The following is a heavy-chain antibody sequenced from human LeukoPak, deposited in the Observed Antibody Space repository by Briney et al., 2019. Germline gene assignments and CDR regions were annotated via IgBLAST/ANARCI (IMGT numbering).Heavy chain of an antibody. CDR2: VYYDGSA. CDR3: VRGLTGYSYFFDY. Sequence: PSETLSLTCTVSGDSFSSANYYWTWVRQPPGKGLEWIGYVYYDGSAYYHPSLQSRLAISVDTSKHQFSLNLTSVAAADTAVYYCVRGLTGYSYFFDYWGQGALVTVSS. CDR1: GDSFSSANYY. D-gene: IGHD3-10*01. J-gene: IGHJ4*02. V-gene: IGHV4-30-4*08.